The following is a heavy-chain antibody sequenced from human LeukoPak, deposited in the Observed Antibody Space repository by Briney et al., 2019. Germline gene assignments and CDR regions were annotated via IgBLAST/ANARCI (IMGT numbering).Heavy chain of an antibody. CDR1: GGSISSGGYY. J-gene: IGHJ3*02. CDR3: ASPMTLVLRGLAGIDAFNI. CDR2: ISHSGSI. V-gene: IGHV4-30-2*01. Sequence: SQTLSLTCTVSGGSISSGGYYWSWIRQPPGKGLEWIGHISHSGSIYYSPSLRGRVTISLDRSKNQFSLNLSSATAADTAVYYCASPMTLVLRGLAGIDAFNIWGQGTMVTVSS. D-gene: IGHD3-22*01.